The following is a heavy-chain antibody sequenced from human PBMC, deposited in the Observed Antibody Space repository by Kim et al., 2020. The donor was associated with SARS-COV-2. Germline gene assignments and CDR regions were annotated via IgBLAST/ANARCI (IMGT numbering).Heavy chain of an antibody. J-gene: IGHJ4*02. CDR1: GGSISTGGYY. Sequence: SETLSLTCTVSGGSISTGGYYWSWIRQHPGKGLEWIGHIYYSGSTSYYPSLKSRVTISRDSSKNQFSLNLTSVTAADTAVYYCARGGGVDPLAYWGQGTL. CDR3: ARGGGVDPLAY. D-gene: IGHD3-16*01. V-gene: IGHV4-31*03. CDR2: IYYSGST.